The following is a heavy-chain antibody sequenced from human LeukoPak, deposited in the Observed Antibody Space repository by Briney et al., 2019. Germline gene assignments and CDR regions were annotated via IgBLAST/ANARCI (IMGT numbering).Heavy chain of an antibody. J-gene: IGHJ4*02. CDR3: ITPLPYSAQ. CDR2: IKPKTDGETT. D-gene: IGHD2-21*01. CDR1: GHTFSNAY. Sequence: GGSLRLFCAPSGHTFSNAYMIWVRQAPGKGLEWVGRIKPKTDGETTEYAAPVKDRFSISRDDSKSMMYLQMNSLKTEDTAVYYCITPLPYSAQGGQGTLVTVSS. V-gene: IGHV3-15*07.